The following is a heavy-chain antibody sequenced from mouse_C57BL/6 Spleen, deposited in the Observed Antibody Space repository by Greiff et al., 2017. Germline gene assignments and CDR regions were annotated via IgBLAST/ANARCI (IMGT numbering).Heavy chain of an antibody. Sequence: EVKLVESGGDLVKPGGSLKLSCAASGFTFSSYGMSWVRQTPDKRLEWVATISSGGSYTYYPDSVKGRFTISRDNAKNTLYLQMSSLKSEETAMYYCARQGQFITTVVADYFDYWGQGTTLTVSS. CDR2: ISSGGSYT. J-gene: IGHJ2*01. CDR1: GFTFSSYG. D-gene: IGHD1-1*01. CDR3: ARQGQFITTVVADYFDY. V-gene: IGHV5-6*01.